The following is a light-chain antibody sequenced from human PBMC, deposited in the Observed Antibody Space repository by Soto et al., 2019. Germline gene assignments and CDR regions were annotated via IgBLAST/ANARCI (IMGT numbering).Light chain of an antibody. CDR3: QQRSDWRYT. V-gene: IGKV3-11*01. CDR1: QSVGTY. Sequence: EIVLTQSPATLSLSPGESATLSCRASQSVGTYLAWYQPKPVQTPRLVIYTASNRATGIPARFSGSGSGTDFTLTISSLEPEDFAVYYCQQRSDWRYTFGQGTKLDIK. J-gene: IGKJ2*01. CDR2: TAS.